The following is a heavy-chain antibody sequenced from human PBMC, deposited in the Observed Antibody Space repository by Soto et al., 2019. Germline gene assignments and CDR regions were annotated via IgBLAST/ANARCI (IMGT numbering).Heavy chain of an antibody. D-gene: IGHD3-10*01. V-gene: IGHV3-21*01. CDR1: GFTFSSYS. J-gene: IGHJ4*02. Sequence: PGGSLRLSCAASGFTFSSYSVNWVRQAPGKGLEWVSSISSSSSYIYYADSVKGRFTISRDNAKNSLYLQMNSLRAEDTAVYYCAAEGAGVWFGELLWGFDYWGQGTLVTVSS. CDR3: AAEGAGVWFGELLWGFDY. CDR2: ISSSSSYI.